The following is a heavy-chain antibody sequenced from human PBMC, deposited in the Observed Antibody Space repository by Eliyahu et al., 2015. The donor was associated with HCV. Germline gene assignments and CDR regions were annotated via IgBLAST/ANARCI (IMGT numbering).Heavy chain of an antibody. V-gene: IGHV3-66*01. D-gene: IGHD3-22*01. CDR1: GXXIXINK. J-gene: IGHJ5*02. Sequence: EVQLVESGGGLVQPGGSLTLSCXAXGXXIXINKXSWVRQAPGKGLXWVSLIDTGYNTFYADSVKGRFTVSRDNSENTIYLQMHSLRADDTAIYYCAREGYYDSSGLFSGWFDPWGQGTQVTVSS. CDR2: IDTGYNT. CDR3: AREGYYDSSGLFSGWFDP.